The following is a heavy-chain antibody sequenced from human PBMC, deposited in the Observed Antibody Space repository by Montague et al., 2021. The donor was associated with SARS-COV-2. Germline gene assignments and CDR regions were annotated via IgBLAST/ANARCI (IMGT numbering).Heavy chain of an antibody. CDR3: ASVDTVTYCFDY. CDR2: IYAGGTT. Sequence: TLSLTCTVSGGSISSCYFYRSWIRQPAGKGLEWIGLIYAGGTTNYNPSLESRVTISVDTSKNQFSLKLTSVTAADTAVYYCASVDTVTYCFDYWGRGTLVTVSS. CDR1: GGSISSCYFY. V-gene: IGHV4-61*02. D-gene: IGHD5-18*01. J-gene: IGHJ4*02.